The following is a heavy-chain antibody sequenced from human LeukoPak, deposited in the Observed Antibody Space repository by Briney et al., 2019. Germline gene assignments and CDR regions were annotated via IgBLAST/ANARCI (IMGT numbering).Heavy chain of an antibody. CDR1: GFTFSSYA. Sequence: PGGSLRLSCAASGFTFSSYAMSWVRQAPGKGLEWVSAISGSGGSTYYADSVKGRFTISRDNSKNTLYLQMNSLRAEDTAVYYCAKSSGRYGSGSYYNVAYWGQGTLVTVSS. CDR2: ISGSGGST. D-gene: IGHD3-10*01. V-gene: IGHV3-23*01. CDR3: AKSSGRYGSGSYYNVAY. J-gene: IGHJ4*02.